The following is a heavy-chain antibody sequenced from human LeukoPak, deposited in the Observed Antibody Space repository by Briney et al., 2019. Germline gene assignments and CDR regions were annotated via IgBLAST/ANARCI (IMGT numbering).Heavy chain of an antibody. V-gene: IGHV4-39*01. D-gene: IGHD3-3*01. J-gene: IGHJ6*02. CDR1: GGSISSSSYY. Sequence: SETLSLTCTVSGGSISSSSYYWGWIRQPPGKGLEWIGSIYYSGSTYYNPSLKSRVTISVDTSKNQFSLKLSSVTAADTAVHYCARHVRFLEWLFGFRGMDVWGQGTTVTVSS. CDR2: IYYSGST. CDR3: ARHVRFLEWLFGFRGMDV.